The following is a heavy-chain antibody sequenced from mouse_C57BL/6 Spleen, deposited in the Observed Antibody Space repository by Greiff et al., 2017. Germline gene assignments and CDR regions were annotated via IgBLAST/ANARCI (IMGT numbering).Heavy chain of an antibody. Sequence: QVQLQQPGAELVRPGSSVKLSCKASGYTFTSYWMHWVKQRPIQGLEWIGNIDPSDSETHYNQKFKDKATLTVDKSSSTAYLPPSSLTSEDAAVYYCARGGSSGYSGYWGQGTTLTVSS. CDR3: ARGGSSGYSGY. D-gene: IGHD3-2*02. CDR1: GYTFTSYW. V-gene: IGHV1-52*01. J-gene: IGHJ2*01. CDR2: IDPSDSET.